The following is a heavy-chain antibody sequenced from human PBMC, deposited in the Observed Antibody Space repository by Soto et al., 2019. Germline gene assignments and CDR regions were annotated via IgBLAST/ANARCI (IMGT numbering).Heavy chain of an antibody. CDR1: GNTFISYG. CDR2: ISIHTGDT. V-gene: IGHV1-18*04. CDR3: ATDEMDYCPGTNCHYFHH. D-gene: IGHD6-13*01. Sequence: QVQLVQSGAEVKKPGASVKVSCKPAGNTFISYGISWGRQAPGQGLEWMGWISIHTGDTNNAPNLQGRITITTDTSTSTSYTARRSLRSDDTAVYYCATDEMDYCPGTNCHYFHHWGSGTLVTVSS. J-gene: IGHJ4*02.